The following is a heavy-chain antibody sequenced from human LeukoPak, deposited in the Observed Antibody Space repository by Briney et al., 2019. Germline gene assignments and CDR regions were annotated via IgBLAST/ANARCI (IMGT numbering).Heavy chain of an antibody. V-gene: IGHV4-34*01. D-gene: IGHD3-22*01. Sequence: SETLSLTCAVYGGSFSGYYWSWIRQPPGKGLEWIGEINHSGSTNYNPSLKSRVTISVDTSKNQFSLKLSSVTAADTAVYYCARGLYDSSALGMDYWGQGTLVTVPS. J-gene: IGHJ4*02. CDR3: ARGLYDSSALGMDY. CDR1: GGSFSGYY. CDR2: INHSGST.